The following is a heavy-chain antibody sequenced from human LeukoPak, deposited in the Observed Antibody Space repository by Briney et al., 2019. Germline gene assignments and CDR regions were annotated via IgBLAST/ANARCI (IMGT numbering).Heavy chain of an antibody. CDR3: ARVRRWLQPMDY. D-gene: IGHD5-24*01. V-gene: IGHV4-4*02. J-gene: IGHJ4*02. Sequence: SGTLSLTCAVSGGSISSSNWWSWVRQPPGKGLEWIGEIYHSGSTYYNPSLKSRVTISVDTSKNQFSLKLSSVTAADTAVYYCARVRRWLQPMDYWGQGTLVTVSS. CDR2: IYHSGST. CDR1: GGSISSSNW.